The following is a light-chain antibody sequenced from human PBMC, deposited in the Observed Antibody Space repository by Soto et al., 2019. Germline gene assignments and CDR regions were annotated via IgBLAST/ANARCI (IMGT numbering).Light chain of an antibody. CDR1: QSVISSY. V-gene: IGKV3-20*01. Sequence: EIVLTQSPGTLSLSPGERATLSCRASQSVISSYLAWYQQSPGQPPRLLIYGASYRATGIPDRFSGSGSGTDFTLTITRLEPEDVAVYYCQQYGDSPWTFGEGTKGEIK. J-gene: IGKJ1*01. CDR3: QQYGDSPWT. CDR2: GAS.